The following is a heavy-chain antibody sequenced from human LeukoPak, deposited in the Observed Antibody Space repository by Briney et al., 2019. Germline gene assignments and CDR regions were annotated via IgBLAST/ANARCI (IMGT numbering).Heavy chain of an antibody. J-gene: IGHJ4*02. CDR1: GGTFSSYA. CDR3: ARVDHSRYSSSWYYFDY. Sequence: SVKVSCTASGGTFSSYAISWVRQAPGQGLEWMGGIIPIFDTANYAQKFQGRVTITADESTSTAYMELSSLRSEDTAVYYCARVDHSRYSSSWYYFDYWGQGTLVTVSS. V-gene: IGHV1-69*13. D-gene: IGHD6-13*01. CDR2: IIPIFDTA.